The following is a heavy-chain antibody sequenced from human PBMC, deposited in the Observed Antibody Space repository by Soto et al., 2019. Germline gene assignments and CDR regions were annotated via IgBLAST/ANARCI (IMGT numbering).Heavy chain of an antibody. Sequence: PSETLSLTCTVSGGSIIIYYWSWIRQPPGKGLEWIGYIYYSGTTSYNPSLRSRVTITVDRSKNQFSLKLSSVSAADTAMHYCARHEGYYGSHAAGLFDYWGQGTLVTVSA. V-gene: IGHV4-59*08. CDR1: GGSIIIYY. D-gene: IGHD3-10*01. CDR2: IYYSGTT. CDR3: ARHEGYYGSHAAGLFDY. J-gene: IGHJ4*02.